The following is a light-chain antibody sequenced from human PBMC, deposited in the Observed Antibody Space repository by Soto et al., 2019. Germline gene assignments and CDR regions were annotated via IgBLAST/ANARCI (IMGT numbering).Light chain of an antibody. J-gene: IGLJ1*01. V-gene: IGLV2-14*01. CDR2: EVS. CDR1: SSDVGGYNY. Sequence: QSALTQPASVSGSPGQSTTISCTGTSSDVGGYNYVSWYQQHPGKAPKLMIYEVSNRPSGVSNRFSGSKSGNTASLTISGLQAEDEADYYCSSYTSSSTRVFGTGIKVTVL. CDR3: SSYTSSSTRV.